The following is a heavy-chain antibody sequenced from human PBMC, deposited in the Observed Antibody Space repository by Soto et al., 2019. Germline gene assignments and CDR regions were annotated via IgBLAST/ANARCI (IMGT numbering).Heavy chain of an antibody. D-gene: IGHD3-22*01. Sequence: GGSLRLSCAASGFTFSSYAMSWVRQAPGKGLEWVSAISGSGGSTYYADSVKGRFTISRDNSKNTLYLQMNSLRAEDTAVYYCAKDPLPYYYDSSGYYYSYWGQGTLVTVSS. V-gene: IGHV3-23*01. CDR2: ISGSGGST. CDR3: AKDPLPYYYDSSGYYYSY. J-gene: IGHJ4*02. CDR1: GFTFSSYA.